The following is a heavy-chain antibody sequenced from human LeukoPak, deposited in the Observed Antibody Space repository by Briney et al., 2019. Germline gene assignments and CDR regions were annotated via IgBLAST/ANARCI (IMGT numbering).Heavy chain of an antibody. V-gene: IGHV4-31*03. J-gene: IGHJ4*02. D-gene: IGHD5-24*01. CDR1: GGSISSGGYY. Sequence: SQTLSLTCTVSGGSISSGGYYWSWIRQHPGKGLEWIGYIYYSGSTYYNPSLKSRVTISVDTSKNQFSLKLSSVTAADTAAYYCATQMATMYYFDYWGQGTLVTVSS. CDR3: ATQMATMYYFDY. CDR2: IYYSGST.